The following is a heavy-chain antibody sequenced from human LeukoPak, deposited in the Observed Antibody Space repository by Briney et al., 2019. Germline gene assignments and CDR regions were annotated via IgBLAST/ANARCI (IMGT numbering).Heavy chain of an antibody. Sequence: GGSLRLSCAASGFIFGTYSMTWVRQAPGKGVEWVSTINIGVGNTYYTDSVKGRFTISRDNSKNTLYLQMNSLRAEDTAVYYCARATMVRGVISLFDYWGQGTLVTVSS. CDR1: GFIFGTYS. D-gene: IGHD3-10*01. CDR3: ARATMVRGVISLFDY. J-gene: IGHJ4*02. CDR2: INIGVGNT. V-gene: IGHV3-23*01.